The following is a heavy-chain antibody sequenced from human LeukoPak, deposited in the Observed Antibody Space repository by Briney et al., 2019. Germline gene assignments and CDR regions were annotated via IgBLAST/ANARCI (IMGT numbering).Heavy chain of an antibody. Sequence: GGSLRLSCTASGFEFTSYWMHWVRQAPGKGLVWVSHINTDGSSTNYADSVKGRFTASRDNAKNTLYLLLNSLGAEDTAIYYCAREQYRGYSGYEYAFDIWGQGTTVTVSS. D-gene: IGHD5-12*01. J-gene: IGHJ3*02. CDR2: INTDGSST. CDR1: GFEFTSYW. V-gene: IGHV3-74*01. CDR3: AREQYRGYSGYEYAFDI.